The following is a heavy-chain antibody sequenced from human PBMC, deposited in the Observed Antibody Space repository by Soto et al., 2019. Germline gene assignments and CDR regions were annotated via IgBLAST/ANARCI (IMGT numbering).Heavy chain of an antibody. Sequence: GESLKISCKGSGYSFTSYWIGWVRQMPGKGLEWMGIIYPGDSDTRYSPSFQGQVTISADKSISTAYLQWSSLKASDTAMYYCARRRNYYGSGSSPSWFDPWGQGTLVTVS. J-gene: IGHJ5*02. CDR2: IYPGDSDT. CDR3: ARRRNYYGSGSSPSWFDP. V-gene: IGHV5-51*01. CDR1: GYSFTSYW. D-gene: IGHD3-10*01.